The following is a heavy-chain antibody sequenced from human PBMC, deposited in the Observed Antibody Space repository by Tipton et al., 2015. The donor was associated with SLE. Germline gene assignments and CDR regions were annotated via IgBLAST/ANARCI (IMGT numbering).Heavy chain of an antibody. D-gene: IGHD6-19*01. CDR1: GGSFSNYY. V-gene: IGHV4-34*01. J-gene: IGHJ4*02. Sequence: TLSLTCAVYGGSFSNYYWSWIRQPPGKGLECIGEINHSGSTNYNPSLKSRVTISVDTSKYQFSLKLSSVTAADTAVYYCARVDSAWYLEYWGQGTLVTVSS. CDR3: ARVDSAWYLEY. CDR2: INHSGST.